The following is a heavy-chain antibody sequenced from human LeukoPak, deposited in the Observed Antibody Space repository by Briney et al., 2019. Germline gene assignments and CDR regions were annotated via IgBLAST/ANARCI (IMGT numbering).Heavy chain of an antibody. CDR2: IIPIFGTA. D-gene: IGHD2-2*01. V-gene: IGHV1-69*13. J-gene: IGHJ5*02. Sequence: GASVKVSFKASGGTFSSYAISWVRQAPGQGLEWMGGIIPIFGTANYAQKFQGRVTITADEFTSTAYMELSSLRSEDTAVYYCARLFTPRYCSTTSCYWKGWFDPWGQGTLVTVSS. CDR1: GGTFSSYA. CDR3: ARLFTPRYCSTTSCYWKGWFDP.